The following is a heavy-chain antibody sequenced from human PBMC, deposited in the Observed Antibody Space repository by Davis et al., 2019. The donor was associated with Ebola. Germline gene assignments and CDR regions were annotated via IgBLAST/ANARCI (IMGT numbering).Heavy chain of an antibody. CDR1: GYTFTSYA. V-gene: IGHV1-3*04. J-gene: IGHJ4*02. CDR2: INTGNGNT. D-gene: IGHD3-9*01. CDR3: AGNYDILTGYTYFGY. Sequence: ASVKVSCKASGYTFTSYAMHWVRQAPGQRLEWMGWINTGNGNTKYSQKFQGRVTITRDTSASTAYMELSSLRSEDTAVYYCAGNYDILTGYTYFGYWGQGTLVTVSS.